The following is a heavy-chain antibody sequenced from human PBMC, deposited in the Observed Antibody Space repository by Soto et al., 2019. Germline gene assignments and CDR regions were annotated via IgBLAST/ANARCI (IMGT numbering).Heavy chain of an antibody. V-gene: IGHV3-21*01. CDR3: ARGAPSYDSSGPEDY. CDR2: ISSGSSYI. J-gene: IGHJ4*02. Sequence: GSLRLSCASCGFTFSSYSMNWVRQAPGKGLEWVSSISSGSSYICYADSVKGRFTISRDNSNNTLYLQINSLRAEHTAVYYCARGAPSYDSSGPEDYWGQGTLVTLAS. D-gene: IGHD3-22*01. CDR1: GFTFSSYS.